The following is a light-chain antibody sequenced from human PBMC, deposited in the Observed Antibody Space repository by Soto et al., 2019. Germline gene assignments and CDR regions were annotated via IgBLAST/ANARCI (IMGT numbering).Light chain of an antibody. V-gene: IGLV2-14*01. CDR3: SSYTSSSTLV. CDR2: EVS. Sequence: QSVLTQPASVSGSPGQSITISCTGTSSDVGGYNYVSWYQQHPGKAPKLVIYEVSNRPSGVSNRLSGSKSGNTASLTISGLQAEDEADYYCSSYTSSSTLVFGGGTKLTVL. J-gene: IGLJ2*01. CDR1: SSDVGGYNY.